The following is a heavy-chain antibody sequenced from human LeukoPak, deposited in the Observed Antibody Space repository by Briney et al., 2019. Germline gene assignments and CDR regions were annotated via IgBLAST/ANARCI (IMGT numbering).Heavy chain of an antibody. CDR2: FYNSGST. J-gene: IGHJ5*02. CDR3: ARGDIVVVVAATSNWFDP. CDR1: GGSISSYY. V-gene: IGHV4-59*08. D-gene: IGHD2-15*01. Sequence: SETLSLTCTVSGGSISSYYWSWIRQPPGKGLEWTGYFYNSGSTYYNPSLKSRVTISVDTSKNQFSLKLSSVTAADTAVYYCARGDIVVVVAATSNWFDPWGQGTLVTVSS.